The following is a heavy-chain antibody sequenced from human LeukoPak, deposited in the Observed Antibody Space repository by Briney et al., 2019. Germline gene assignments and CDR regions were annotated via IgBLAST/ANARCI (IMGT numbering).Heavy chain of an antibody. D-gene: IGHD2-15*01. Sequence: SEPLSLTCTVSGGSVSSSSYHWGWIRQPPGKGLEWIGSVFYSGSTYYNPSLKSRVTMSVDTSKNQFSLKLSSVIAADTAVYYCARLWSTDCSGGSCPHQPNYWGQGTLVTVSS. CDR1: GGSVSSSSYH. V-gene: IGHV4-39*01. CDR2: VFYSGST. CDR3: ARLWSTDCSGGSCPHQPNY. J-gene: IGHJ4*02.